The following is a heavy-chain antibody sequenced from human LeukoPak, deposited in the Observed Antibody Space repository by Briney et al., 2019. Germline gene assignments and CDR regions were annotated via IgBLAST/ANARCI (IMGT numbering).Heavy chain of an antibody. D-gene: IGHD3-3*01. J-gene: IGHJ4*02. CDR2: ISYDGSNK. V-gene: IGHV3-30*03. CDR3: ARDYAFWSGYPPDY. Sequence: GRSLRLSCAASGFTFSSYGMHWVRQAPGKGLEWVAVISYDGSNKYYADSVKGRFTISRDNSKNTLYLQMNSLRAEDTAVYYCARDYAFWSGYPPDYWGQGTLVTVSS. CDR1: GFTFSSYG.